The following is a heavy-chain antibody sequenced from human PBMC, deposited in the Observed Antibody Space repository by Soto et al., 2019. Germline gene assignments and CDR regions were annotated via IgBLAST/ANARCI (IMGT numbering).Heavy chain of an antibody. CDR1: GFTFSSYA. J-gene: IGHJ6*02. CDR3: AKEGDGKPLYYYYYGMDV. V-gene: IGHV3-23*01. CDR2: ISGSGGST. D-gene: IGHD1-26*01. Sequence: GGSLRLSCAASGFTFSSYAMSWVRQAPGKGLEWVSAISGSGGSTYYADSVKGRFTISRDNSKNTLYLQMNSLRAEDTAVYYCAKEGDGKPLYYYYYGMDVWGQGTTVTVSS.